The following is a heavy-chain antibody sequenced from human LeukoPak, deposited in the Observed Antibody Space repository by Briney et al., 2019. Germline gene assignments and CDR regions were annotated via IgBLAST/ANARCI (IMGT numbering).Heavy chain of an antibody. CDR2: IYYSGST. CDR3: ARQKKRAEYYYDTSGYYYYFDY. CDR1: GGSISSYY. V-gene: IGHV4-59*08. D-gene: IGHD3-22*01. Sequence: PSETLSLTCTVPGGSISSYYWSCIRQPPGKGLEWIGYIYYSGSTNYNPSLKSRVTISVDRSKNQFSLKLSSVTAADTAVYYCARQKKRAEYYYDTSGYYYYFDYWGQGSLVTVSS. J-gene: IGHJ4*02.